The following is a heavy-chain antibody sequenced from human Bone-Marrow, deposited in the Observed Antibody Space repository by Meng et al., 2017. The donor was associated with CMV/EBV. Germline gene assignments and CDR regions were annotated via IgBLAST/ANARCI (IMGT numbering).Heavy chain of an antibody. CDR2: IYYSGST. D-gene: IGHD2-2*01. CDR1: GGSIISSSYY. J-gene: IGHJ4*02. CDR3: ARVSGDIVVVPAYV. V-gene: IGHV4-39*07. Sequence: SEPLSLTCTVSGGSIISSSYYWGWNRQPPGKGLEWIGSIYYSGSTYYNPSLKSRVTISVDTSKNQFSLKLSSVTAADTAVYYCARVSGDIVVVPAYVWGQGTLVTVSS.